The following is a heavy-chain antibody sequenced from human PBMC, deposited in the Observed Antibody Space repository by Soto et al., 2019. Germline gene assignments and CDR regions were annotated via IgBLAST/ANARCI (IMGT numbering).Heavy chain of an antibody. CDR2: IKSKTDGGTT. CDR1: GFTFSNAW. D-gene: IGHD3-22*01. CDR3: TTGEYDRLNRYFQH. V-gene: IGHV3-15*01. Sequence: EVQLVESGGGLVEPGGSLRLSCAGSGFTFSNAWMSWVRQAPGKGLEWVGRIKSKTDGGTTDYAAPVKGRFTISRDDSXNILYLQMDSLKTEDTAVYYCTTGEYDRLNRYFQHWGQGTLVTVSS. J-gene: IGHJ1*01.